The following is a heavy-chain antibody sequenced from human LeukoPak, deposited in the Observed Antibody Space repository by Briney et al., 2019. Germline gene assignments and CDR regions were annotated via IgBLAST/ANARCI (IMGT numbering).Heavy chain of an antibody. J-gene: IGHJ3*02. CDR1: GFTFSSYG. D-gene: IGHD1-26*01. CDR2: IWYDGGNK. V-gene: IGHV3-33*01. Sequence: GGSLRLSCAASGFTFSSYGMHWVRQAPGKGLEWVAVIWYDGGNKYYADSVKGRFTISRDNSKNTLYLQMNSLRAVDTAVYYCASISTSGSYLGDAFDIWGQGTMVTVSS. CDR3: ASISTSGSYLGDAFDI.